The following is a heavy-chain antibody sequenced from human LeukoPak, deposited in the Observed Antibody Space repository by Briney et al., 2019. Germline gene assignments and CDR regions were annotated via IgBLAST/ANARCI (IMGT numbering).Heavy chain of an antibody. Sequence: PGGSLRLSCAASGFTFSTYAMSWARQAPGKGLEWVSAISGSGGTTYYADSVRGRFTVSRDNSKNTLYLQMNSLRAEDTAVYYCAKESTWGTVVTPGGPSAWGQGTLVTVSS. CDR1: GFTFSTYA. CDR2: ISGSGGTT. D-gene: IGHD4-23*01. CDR3: AKESTWGTVVTPGGPSA. J-gene: IGHJ5*02. V-gene: IGHV3-23*01.